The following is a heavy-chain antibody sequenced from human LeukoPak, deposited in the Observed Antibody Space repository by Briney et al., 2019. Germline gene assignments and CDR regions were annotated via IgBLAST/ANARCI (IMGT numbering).Heavy chain of an antibody. CDR2: ISAYNGNT. D-gene: IGHD2-21*01. CDR3: ARDGWLYCGGDCYPGN. V-gene: IGHV1-18*01. CDR1: GYTFNNYD. Sequence: ASVKVSCKASGYTFNNYDINWVRQAPGQGLEWMGWISAYNGNTNYAQKLQGRVTMTTDTSTSTAYMELRSLRSDDTAVYYCARDGWLYCGGDCYPGNWGQGTLVTVSS. J-gene: IGHJ4*02.